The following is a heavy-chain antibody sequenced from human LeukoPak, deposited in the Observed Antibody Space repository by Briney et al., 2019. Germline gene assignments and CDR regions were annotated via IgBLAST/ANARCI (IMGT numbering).Heavy chain of an antibody. J-gene: IGHJ4*02. CDR3: ARDEETTVSKERYFAY. Sequence: PGGSLTLSCAASGFTFSSYCMRWVRQAPGKGLEWVGVICYDGSYKYYADSVKGRFTISRDNSKNTLYLQVNSLRAEDTAVYYCARDEETTVSKERYFAYWGQGTLVTVSS. CDR1: GFTFSSYC. CDR2: ICYDGSYK. V-gene: IGHV3-33*08. D-gene: IGHD4-17*01.